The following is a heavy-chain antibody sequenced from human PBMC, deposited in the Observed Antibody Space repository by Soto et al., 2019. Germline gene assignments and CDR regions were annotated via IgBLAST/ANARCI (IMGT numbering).Heavy chain of an antibody. Sequence: EVQLVESGGGLVKPGGSLRLSCAASGFTFSSYSMNWVRQAPGKGLEWVSSISSSSSYIYYADSVKGRFTISRDNAKNSLYLQMNSLRAEDTAVYYCASVGGFQPFDYWGQGTLVTVSS. J-gene: IGHJ4*02. CDR1: GFTFSSYS. V-gene: IGHV3-21*01. CDR2: ISSSSSYI. CDR3: ASVGGFQPFDY. D-gene: IGHD3-16*01.